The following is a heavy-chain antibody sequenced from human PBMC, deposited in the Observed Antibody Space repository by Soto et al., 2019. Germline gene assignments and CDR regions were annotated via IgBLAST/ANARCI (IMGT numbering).Heavy chain of an antibody. J-gene: IGHJ6*02. CDR1: GGSISSGYYY. Sequence: PSETLSLTCSVSGGSISSGYYYWSWIRQPPGKGLEWIGNIYYSGNTYYNPSLKSRLIISIDTSKNKFSLKVGPVTAADTAVYYCASSSLNDMDVWGQGTTVTVSS. CDR2: IYYSGNT. V-gene: IGHV4-30-4*01. CDR3: ASSSLNDMDV. D-gene: IGHD1-1*01.